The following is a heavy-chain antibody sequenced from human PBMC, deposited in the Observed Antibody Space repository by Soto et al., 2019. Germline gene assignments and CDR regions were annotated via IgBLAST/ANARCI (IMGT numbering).Heavy chain of an antibody. CDR1: GGSISSYY. V-gene: IGHV4-59*01. CDR2: IYYSGST. D-gene: IGHD3-22*01. J-gene: IGHJ6*02. CDR3: ARDRTRGYYDSSGYYYDNYYYYGMDV. Sequence: PSETLSLTCTVSGGSISSYYWSWIRQPPGKGLEWIGYIYYSGSTNYNPSLKSRVTISVDTPKNQFSLKLSSVTAADTAVYYCARDRTRGYYDSSGYYYDNYYYYGMDVWGQGTTVTVSS.